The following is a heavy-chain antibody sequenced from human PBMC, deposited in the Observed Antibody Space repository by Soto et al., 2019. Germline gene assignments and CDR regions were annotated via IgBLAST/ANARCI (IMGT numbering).Heavy chain of an antibody. CDR2: ISFSGTT. J-gene: IGHJ4*02. CDR3: ARRLIVETIDY. V-gene: IGHV4-39*01. Sequence: PSETLSLTCTVSGGSISSSSYYWAWIRQPPGEGLEWIGSISFSGTTFYNPSLKTRVTISRDTSKNQFSLKLNSVTAADTAVYYCARRLIVETIDYWGQGTLVTGSS. CDR1: GGSISSSSYY. D-gene: IGHD2-21*01.